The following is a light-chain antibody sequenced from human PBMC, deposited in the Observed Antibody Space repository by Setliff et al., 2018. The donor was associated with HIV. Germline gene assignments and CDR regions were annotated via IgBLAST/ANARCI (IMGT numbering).Light chain of an antibody. J-gene: IGLJ1*01. CDR3: QSYDSSLSGSYV. CDR1: SSNIGAGYD. Sequence: SVLTQPPSVSGAPGQRVTISCTGSSSNIGAGYDVHWYQQLPGTAPKILIYGNSNRPSGVPDRFSGSKSGTSASLAITGLQAEDEADYYCQSYDSSLSGSYVFGTGTKVT. V-gene: IGLV1-40*01. CDR2: GNS.